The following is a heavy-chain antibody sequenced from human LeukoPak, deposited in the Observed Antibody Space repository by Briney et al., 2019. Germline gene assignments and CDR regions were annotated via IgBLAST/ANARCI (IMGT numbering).Heavy chain of an antibody. J-gene: IGHJ3*02. Sequence: SETLSLTCTVSGGSISTYYWSWIRQPPGKGLEWIGYIYYSGSTNYNPSLRSRVSISVDTSKNQFSLKLSSVTAADTAVYYCARPQPALDSWGQGTKVTVSS. V-gene: IGHV4-59*08. CDR1: GGSISTYY. CDR2: IYYSGST. D-gene: IGHD1-14*01. CDR3: ARPQPALDS.